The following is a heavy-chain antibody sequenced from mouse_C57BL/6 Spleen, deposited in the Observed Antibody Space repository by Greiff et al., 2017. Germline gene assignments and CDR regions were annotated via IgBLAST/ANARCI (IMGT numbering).Heavy chain of an antibody. CDR3: ARGAGDGYYFYAMDY. J-gene: IGHJ4*01. CDR2: INYDGSST. V-gene: IGHV5-16*01. D-gene: IGHD2-3*01. Sequence: EVQLVESEGGLVQPGSSMKLSCTASGFTFSDYYMAWVRQVPEKGLEWVANINYDGSSTYYLDSLKSRFIISRDNAKNILYLQMSSLKSEDTATYYCARGAGDGYYFYAMDYWGQGTSVTVSS. CDR1: GFTFSDYY.